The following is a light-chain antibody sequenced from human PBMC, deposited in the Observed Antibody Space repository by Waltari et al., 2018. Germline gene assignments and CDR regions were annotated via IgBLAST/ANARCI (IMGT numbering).Light chain of an antibody. V-gene: IGKV4-1*01. CDR3: QQYYSTPRT. Sequence: DIVMTQSPDSLAVSLGERATINCKSSQSVLYSSNNKNYFAWYQQKPGQPPKRLIYWASTRESGVPDRFRGSESGTDFTLTISSLQAEDVAVYYCQQYYSTPRTFGQGTKVEIK. J-gene: IGKJ1*01. CDR2: WAS. CDR1: QSVLYSSNNKNY.